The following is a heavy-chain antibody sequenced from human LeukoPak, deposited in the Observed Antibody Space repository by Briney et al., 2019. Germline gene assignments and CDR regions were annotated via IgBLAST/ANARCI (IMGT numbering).Heavy chain of an antibody. V-gene: IGHV3-30*02. CDR3: AKGRGYSYGYYFDY. Sequence: GGSQTLSCAPSGYTFSSYDMHWAPQAPGKGLEWLAFIRYDGSNKYYADSVKGRFTTTRDNSKNTLYLQMNSMRAEDTAVYYCAKGRGYSYGYYFDYWGQGTLVTVSS. CDR2: IRYDGSNK. J-gene: IGHJ4*02. D-gene: IGHD5-18*01. CDR1: GYTFSSYD.